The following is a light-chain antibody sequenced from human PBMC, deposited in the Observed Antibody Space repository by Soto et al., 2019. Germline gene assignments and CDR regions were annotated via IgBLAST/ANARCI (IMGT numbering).Light chain of an antibody. CDR1: QSLVHIDGNTY. CDR3: MQATQSYT. J-gene: IGKJ2*01. V-gene: IGKV2-24*01. Sequence: DIVLTQTRLSSPVTLGQPASISCRSSQSLVHIDGNTYFNWLQQRPGQPPRLLIYKISNRFPGVPDILSGSGAGTDFTLKISRVEAEDVGVYYCMQATQSYTFGQGTRLEIK. CDR2: KIS.